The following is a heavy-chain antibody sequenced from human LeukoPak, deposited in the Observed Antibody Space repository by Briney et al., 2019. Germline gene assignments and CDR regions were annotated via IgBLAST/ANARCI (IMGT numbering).Heavy chain of an antibody. CDR3: ARSESCSGGSCYSPFYYYYYGMDV. CDR2: INPNSGGP. D-gene: IGHD2-15*01. Sequence: ASVKVSCKASGYTFTGYYMHWVRQAPGQGLEWMGWINPNSGGPNYAQKFQGRVTMTRDTPISTAYMELSRLRSDDTAVYYCARSESCSGGSCYSPFYYYYYGMDVWGQGTTVTVSS. CDR1: GYTFTGYY. V-gene: IGHV1-2*02. J-gene: IGHJ6*02.